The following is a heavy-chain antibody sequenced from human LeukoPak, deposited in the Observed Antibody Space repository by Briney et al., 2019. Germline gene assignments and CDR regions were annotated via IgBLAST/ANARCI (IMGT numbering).Heavy chain of an antibody. CDR2: IYYSGST. J-gene: IGHJ4*02. Sequence: SETLSLTCTVSGGSISGYYWSWIRQPPGKGLEWIGYIYYSGSTNYNPSLKSRVTISLDPSKNQFSLKLSSVTAADTAVYYCARAGPGYCSGSSCFDYWGQGTLVTVSS. D-gene: IGHD2-15*01. V-gene: IGHV4-59*01. CDR1: GGSISGYY. CDR3: ARAGPGYCSGSSCFDY.